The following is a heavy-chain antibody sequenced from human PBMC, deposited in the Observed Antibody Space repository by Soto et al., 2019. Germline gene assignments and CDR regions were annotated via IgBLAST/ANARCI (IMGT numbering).Heavy chain of an antibody. CDR3: ARDPTVTTLYYYYGMDV. CDR1: GGTFSSYA. CDR2: IIPIFGTA. J-gene: IGHJ6*02. D-gene: IGHD4-4*01. V-gene: IGHV1-69*13. Sequence: SVKVSCKASGGTFSSYAISWVRQAPGQGLEWMGGIIPIFGTANYAQKFQGRVTITADESTSTAYMELSSLRSEDTAVYYCARDPTVTTLYYYYGMDVWVQGTTVTVSS.